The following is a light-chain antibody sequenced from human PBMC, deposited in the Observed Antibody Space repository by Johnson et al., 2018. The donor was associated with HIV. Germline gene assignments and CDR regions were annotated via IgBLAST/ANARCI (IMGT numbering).Light chain of an antibody. Sequence: QSVLTHPPSVSAAAGQKVTISCSGNNSNIGNNYVSWYQELPGTAPKLLIYDNNKRPSGIPDRFSGSKSGTSATLGITGLQPGDEADYYCGTWDTSLSAGGVFGTGTKVTVL. CDR2: DNN. V-gene: IGLV1-51*01. CDR1: NSNIGNNY. CDR3: GTWDTSLSAGGV. J-gene: IGLJ1*01.